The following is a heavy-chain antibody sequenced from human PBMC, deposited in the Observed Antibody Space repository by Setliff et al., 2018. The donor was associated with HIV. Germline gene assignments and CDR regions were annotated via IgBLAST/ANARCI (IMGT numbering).Heavy chain of an antibody. Sequence: PSETLSLTCTVSDSGTYYWSWIRQPAGKGLEWIGRVSSRGDTNYNPSLKSRVTMSVDTSKNQFSLKLTSVTASDTAVYYCVRVSCSSWYSIPRNYYYSMDVWGEGTTVTVSS. D-gene: IGHD6-13*01. CDR1: DSGTYY. V-gene: IGHV4-4*07. CDR2: VSSRGDT. J-gene: IGHJ6*03. CDR3: VRVSCSSWYSIPRNYYYSMDV.